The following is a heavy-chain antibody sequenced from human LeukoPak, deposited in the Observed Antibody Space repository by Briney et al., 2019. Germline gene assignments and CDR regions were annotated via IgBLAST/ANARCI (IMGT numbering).Heavy chain of an antibody. V-gene: IGHV4-30-4*08. CDR1: GGSISSGDYY. J-gene: IGHJ4*02. CDR3: ARDFRSSSWYDY. Sequence: SETLSLTCTVSGGSISSGDYYWGWIRQPPGKGLEWIGYIYYSGSTYYNPSLKSRVTISVDTSKHQFSLKLSSVTAADTAVYYCARDFRSSSWYDYWGQGTLVTVSS. CDR2: IYYSGST. D-gene: IGHD6-13*01.